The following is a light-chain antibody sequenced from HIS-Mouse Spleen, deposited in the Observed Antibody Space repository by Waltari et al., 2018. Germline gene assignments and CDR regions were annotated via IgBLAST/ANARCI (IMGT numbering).Light chain of an antibody. J-gene: IGKJ2*01. CDR3: QQYYSTPYT. CDR1: QSVLYSSNNKNY. V-gene: IGKV4-1*01. Sequence: DIVMTQSPDSLAVSLGERATINCKSSQSVLYSSNNKNYLAWYQQKPGQPPKLLIYWASTRESGVPDLFSGSVSGTDFTLTISSLQAEDVAVYYCQQYYSTPYTFGQGTKLEIK. CDR2: WAS.